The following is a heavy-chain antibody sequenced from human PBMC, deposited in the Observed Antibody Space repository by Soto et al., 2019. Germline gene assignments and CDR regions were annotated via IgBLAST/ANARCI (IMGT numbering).Heavy chain of an antibody. Sequence: QVQLQESGPGLVKPSGTLSLTCAVSGDSISSDKWWCWVRQPPGKGLEWIGDIHHSGNSNYNPSPKSRVIISVDKSKNQFSLKLSSVTDADTAVYYCARGERQQQRDYWGKGTLVTVSS. D-gene: IGHD6-13*01. CDR3: ARGERQQQRDY. CDR2: IHHSGNS. V-gene: IGHV4-4*02. J-gene: IGHJ4*02. CDR1: GDSISSDKW.